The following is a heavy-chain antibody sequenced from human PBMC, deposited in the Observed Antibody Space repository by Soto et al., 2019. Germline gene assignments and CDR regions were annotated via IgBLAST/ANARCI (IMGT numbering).Heavy chain of an antibody. CDR3: ARDIKSLEWLLGSGMDV. CDR1: GFTFSSYS. V-gene: IGHV3-48*02. CDR2: ISSSSSTI. J-gene: IGHJ6*02. D-gene: IGHD3-3*01. Sequence: SGGSLRLSCAASGFTFSSYSMNWVRQAPGKGLEWVSYISSSSSTIYYADSVKGRFTISRDNAKNSLYLQMNSLRDEDTAVYYCARDIKSLEWLLGSGMDVWGQGTTVTVSS.